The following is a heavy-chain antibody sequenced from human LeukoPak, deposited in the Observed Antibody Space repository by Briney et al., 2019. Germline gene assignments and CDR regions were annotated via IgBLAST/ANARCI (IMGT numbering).Heavy chain of an antibody. V-gene: IGHV4-61*01. D-gene: IGHD3-22*01. CDR1: GDSVSSGNYY. Sequence: SETLSLTCTVSGDSVSSGNYYLSWIRQPPGKGLDWITYMSPSGTTKYNPSLKSRVTTSVDTARTQFSLRLSSVTAADTAVYYCARGQDDRSGTFDYWGQGILVTVSS. CDR2: MSPSGTT. CDR3: ARGQDDRSGTFDY. J-gene: IGHJ4*02.